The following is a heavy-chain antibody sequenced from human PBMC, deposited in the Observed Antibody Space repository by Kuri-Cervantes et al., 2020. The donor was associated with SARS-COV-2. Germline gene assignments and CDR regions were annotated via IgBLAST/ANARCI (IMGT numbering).Heavy chain of an antibody. CDR3: ARGYDSSGYSLDY. CDR1: GFTFSSYE. J-gene: IGHJ4*02. D-gene: IGHD3-22*01. Sequence: GGSLRLSCAASGFTFSSYEMNWVRQAPGKGLVWVSRINSDGSSTSYADSVKGRFTISRDNAKNTLYLQMNSLRAEDTAVYYCARGYDSSGYSLDYWGQGTLVTVSS. CDR2: INSDGSST. V-gene: IGHV3-74*01.